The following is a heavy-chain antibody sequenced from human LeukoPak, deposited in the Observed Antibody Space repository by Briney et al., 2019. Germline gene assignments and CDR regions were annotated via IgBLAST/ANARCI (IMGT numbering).Heavy chain of an antibody. D-gene: IGHD3-3*01. CDR1: GFTFSTYT. CDR2: ISSSSGYI. Sequence: GGSLRLSCAASGFTFSTYTMNWVRQAPGNGLEWVASISSSSGYINYADSVKGRFTISRDNAKNSLYLHMNSLRAEDTAVYYCAREDLPEPYYFDYWGQGTLVTVSS. V-gene: IGHV3-21*01. CDR3: AREDLPEPYYFDY. J-gene: IGHJ4*02.